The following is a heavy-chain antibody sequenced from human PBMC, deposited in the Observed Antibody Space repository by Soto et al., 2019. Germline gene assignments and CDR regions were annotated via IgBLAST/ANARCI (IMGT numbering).Heavy chain of an antibody. CDR1: GFTFSSYA. CDR2: ISGSGGST. J-gene: IGHJ2*01. V-gene: IGHV3-23*01. Sequence: EVQLLESGGGLVQTGGSLRLSCAASGFTFSSYAMSWVRQAPGKGLEWVSAISGSGGSTYYADSVKGRFTISRDNSKNTLYRQMNSLRAEDTAVYYCAKDLMAESPLSGSGYAYVYSRYFDLWGRGTLVTVSS. D-gene: IGHD5-12*01. CDR3: AKDLMAESPLSGSGYAYVYSRYFDL.